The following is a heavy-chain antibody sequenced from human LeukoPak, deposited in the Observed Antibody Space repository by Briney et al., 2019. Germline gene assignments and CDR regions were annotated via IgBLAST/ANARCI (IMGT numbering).Heavy chain of an antibody. CDR2: IKQDGSEK. CDR1: GFTFSSYW. J-gene: IGHJ4*02. V-gene: IGHV3-7*01. Sequence: GGSLRLSCAASGFTFSSYWMSWVRQPPGKGLEWVANIKQDGSEKWYADSVKGRFTISRDNAKNSLYLQMNSLRAEDTAVYYCARQPNHFDYWGQGTLVTVSS. CDR3: ARQPNHFDY.